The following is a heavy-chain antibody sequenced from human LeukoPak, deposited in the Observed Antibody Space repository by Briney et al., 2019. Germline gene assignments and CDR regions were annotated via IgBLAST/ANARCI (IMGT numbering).Heavy chain of an antibody. CDR3: ARVRDGYNDAFDI. CDR1: GGSISSSSYY. V-gene: IGHV4-39*07. D-gene: IGHD5-24*01. Sequence: SETLSLTCTVSGGSISSSSYYWGWIRQPPGKGLEWIGSIYYSGSTYYNPSLKSRVTISVDTSKNQFSLKLSSVTAADTAVYYCARVRDGYNDAFDIWGQGTMVTVSS. CDR2: IYYSGST. J-gene: IGHJ3*02.